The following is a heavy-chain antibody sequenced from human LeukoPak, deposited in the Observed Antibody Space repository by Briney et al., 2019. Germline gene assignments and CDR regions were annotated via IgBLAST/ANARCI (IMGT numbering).Heavy chain of an antibody. CDR1: GGSISSSIYY. CDR2: VYYTGSA. J-gene: IGHJ4*02. CDR3: ARANVLLWFGDGYYFDY. D-gene: IGHD3-10*01. Sequence: SETLSLTCTVSGGSISSSIYYWGWIRQPPGKGLELIGHVYYTGSAYFNPSLKSRVTMSVDTSKNQFSLNLSSVTAADTAVYYCARANVLLWFGDGYYFDYWGQGTLVTVSS. V-gene: IGHV4-39*01.